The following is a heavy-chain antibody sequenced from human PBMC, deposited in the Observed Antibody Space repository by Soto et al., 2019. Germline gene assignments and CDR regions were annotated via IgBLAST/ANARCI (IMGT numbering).Heavy chain of an antibody. D-gene: IGHD6-19*01. J-gene: IGHJ4*02. V-gene: IGHV4-59*11. CDR1: GGSISGHY. Sequence: PSETLSPTCTVSGGSISGHYWIWIRQPPGEGMEWIGYIFYSGSTTYNNNPSLKSRVTISVDTSKNQFSLRLSSVTAADTAVYYCARVGSSGWSPDYWGQGTLVTVSS. CDR2: IFYSGST. CDR3: ARVGSSGWSPDY.